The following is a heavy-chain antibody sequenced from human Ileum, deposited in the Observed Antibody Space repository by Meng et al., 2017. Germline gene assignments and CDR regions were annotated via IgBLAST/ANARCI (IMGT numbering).Heavy chain of an antibody. CDR2: ISHSGSA. D-gene: IGHD4-23*01. CDR1: SGSISSNTY. CDR3: ARHGGYSQDF. V-gene: IGHV4-4*02. J-gene: IGHJ4*02. Sequence: QVPLQEAGPGLVRPSGTLSLTCAGSSGSISSNTYWSWVRQPPGKGLEWIGRISHSGSAYYNPSLKSRVTMSVDKSKSQFSLMLTSVTAADTAIYYCARHGGYSQDFWGQGTLVTVSS.